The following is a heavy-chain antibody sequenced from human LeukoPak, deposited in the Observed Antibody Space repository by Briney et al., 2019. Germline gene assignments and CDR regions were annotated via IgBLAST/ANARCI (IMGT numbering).Heavy chain of an antibody. CDR1: GFTFSSYA. V-gene: IGHV3-23*01. J-gene: IGHJ5*02. CDR2: ISGSGGST. Sequence: GGSLRLSCAASGFTFSSYAMSWVRHAPGKGLEGVSAISGSGGSTYYADSVKGRFTISRDNSKNTLYLQMNSLRAEDTAVYYCAKSYCSSTSCRNWFDPWGQGTLVTVSS. CDR3: AKSYCSSTSCRNWFDP. D-gene: IGHD2-2*01.